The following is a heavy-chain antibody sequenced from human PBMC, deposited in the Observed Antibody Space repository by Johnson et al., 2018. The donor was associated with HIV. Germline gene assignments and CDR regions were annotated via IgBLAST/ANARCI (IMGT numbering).Heavy chain of an antibody. CDR1: GFTFDDYA. D-gene: IGHD7-27*01. CDR3: ARGRDSTGDGGAFDS. CDR2: ISYDGSDK. V-gene: IGHV3-30*04. J-gene: IGHJ3*02. Sequence: QVQLVESGGGVVQPGRSLRLSCAASGFTFDDYAMHWVRQAPGKGLEWVAVISYDGSDKYYADSVKGRVTISRDNPKNTVYLHMNNLRAEDTAVYYCARGRDSTGDGGAFDSWGQGTMVTVSS.